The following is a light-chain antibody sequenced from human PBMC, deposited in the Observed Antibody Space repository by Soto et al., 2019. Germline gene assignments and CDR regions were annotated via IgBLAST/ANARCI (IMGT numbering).Light chain of an antibody. CDR3: QKHSSVIN. Sequence: DIQMTQSPSSLSASVGDRVTITCRASQGISNFLAWYQQKPGKVPKLLISAASTLQSGVPSRFSGSGSGTEYPLTTTSLQHEDIATYYCQKHSSVINFGQAKRLQMK. CDR2: AAS. J-gene: IGKJ5*01. V-gene: IGKV1-27*01. CDR1: QGISNF.